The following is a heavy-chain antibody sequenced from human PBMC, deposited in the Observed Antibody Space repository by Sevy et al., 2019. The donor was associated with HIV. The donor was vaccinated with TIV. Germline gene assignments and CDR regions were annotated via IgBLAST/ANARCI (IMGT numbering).Heavy chain of an antibody. CDR2: ISSSSNYI. Sequence: GGSLRLSCAVSGFTFSTYSMTWVRQAPGKGLEWVSSISSSSNYIYYPDSVKGRFTISRDNAKNSLYLQMNSLRAEDTAVYYCARVKAYCSGGSCYSNMGADVWGQGTTVTVSS. CDR3: ARVKAYCSGGSCYSNMGADV. V-gene: IGHV3-21*01. D-gene: IGHD2-15*01. J-gene: IGHJ6*02. CDR1: GFTFSTYS.